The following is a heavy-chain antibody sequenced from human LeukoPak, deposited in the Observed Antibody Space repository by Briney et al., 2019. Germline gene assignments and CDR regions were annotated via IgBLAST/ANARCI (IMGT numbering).Heavy chain of an antibody. J-gene: IGHJ5*02. Sequence: GESLQISCQGSGYSFTSYWISWVRQMPGKGLEWMGRIDPSDSYTNYSPSFQGHVTISADKSISTAYLQWSSLKASDTAMYYCARLGSSTSAFDPWGQGTLVTVSS. CDR3: ARLGSSTSAFDP. CDR1: GYSFTSYW. V-gene: IGHV5-10-1*01. D-gene: IGHD2-2*01. CDR2: IDPSDSYT.